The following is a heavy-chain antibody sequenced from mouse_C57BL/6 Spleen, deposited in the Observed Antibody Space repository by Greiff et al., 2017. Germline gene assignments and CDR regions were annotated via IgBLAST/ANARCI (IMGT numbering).Heavy chain of an antibody. Sequence: ESGAELVRPGASVTLSCKASGYTFTDYEMHWVKQTPVHGLEWIGAIDPETGGTAYNQKFKGKAILTADKSSSTAYMELRSLTSEDSAVYYCTQGDYGSSYDWYFDVWGTGTTVTVSS. CDR3: TQGDYGSSYDWYFDV. D-gene: IGHD1-1*01. CDR2: IDPETGGT. V-gene: IGHV1-15*01. CDR1: GYTFTDYE. J-gene: IGHJ1*03.